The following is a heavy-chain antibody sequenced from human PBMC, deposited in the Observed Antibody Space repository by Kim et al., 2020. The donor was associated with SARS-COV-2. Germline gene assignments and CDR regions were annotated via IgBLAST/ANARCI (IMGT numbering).Heavy chain of an antibody. V-gene: IGHV3-23*01. CDR1: GFTFSSYA. CDR2: ITGSGDST. D-gene: IGHD6-13*01. CDR3: AKDRAGSRWNDAFEI. J-gene: IGHJ3*02. Sequence: GALRLSCAASGFTFSSYAMSWVRQGPGKGLEWVSGITGSGDSTYYADPVTGRFTVSRDNSKNTLYLQMNSLRVEDTALYYCAKDRAGSRWNDAFEIWGQGTMVTVSS.